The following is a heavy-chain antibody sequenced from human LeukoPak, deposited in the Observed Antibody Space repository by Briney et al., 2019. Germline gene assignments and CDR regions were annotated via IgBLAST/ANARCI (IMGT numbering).Heavy chain of an antibody. CDR2: IIPIFGTA. J-gene: IGHJ3*02. Sequence: SVKVSCKASGGTFSSYAISWVRQAPGQGLEWMGGIIPIFGTANYAQKFQGRVTITADKSTSTAYMELSSLRSEDTAVYYCAREAPTVTDAFDIWGQGTMVTVSS. CDR3: AREAPTVTDAFDI. D-gene: IGHD4-17*01. CDR1: GGTFSSYA. V-gene: IGHV1-69*06.